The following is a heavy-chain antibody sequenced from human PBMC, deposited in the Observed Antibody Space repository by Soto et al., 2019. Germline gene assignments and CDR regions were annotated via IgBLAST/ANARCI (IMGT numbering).Heavy chain of an antibody. J-gene: IGHJ6*02. D-gene: IGHD5-18*01. V-gene: IGHV1-3*01. CDR2: INAGNGNT. CDR3: AREQPDAQYYYYGMDV. Sequence: QVQLVQSGAEVKKPGASVKVSCKASGYTFTSYAMHWVRQAPGQRLEWMGWINAGNGNTKYSQKFQGRVTITRDTAASTGYMELSSLRSEDTAVYYCAREQPDAQYYYYGMDVWGQGTTVTVSS. CDR1: GYTFTSYA.